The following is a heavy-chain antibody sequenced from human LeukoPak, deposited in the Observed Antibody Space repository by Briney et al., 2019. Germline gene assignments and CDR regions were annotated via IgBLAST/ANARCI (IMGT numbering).Heavy chain of an antibody. CDR3: ARGIAAAGRVFDY. V-gene: IGHV3-21*01. CDR2: ISSSSSYI. Sequence: PGRSLRLSCAASGFTFSSYSMNWVRQAPGKGLEWVSSISSSSSYIYYADSVKGRFTISRDNAKNSLYLQMNSLRAEDTAVYYCARGIAAAGRVFDYWGQGTLVTVSS. J-gene: IGHJ4*02. D-gene: IGHD6-13*01. CDR1: GFTFSSYS.